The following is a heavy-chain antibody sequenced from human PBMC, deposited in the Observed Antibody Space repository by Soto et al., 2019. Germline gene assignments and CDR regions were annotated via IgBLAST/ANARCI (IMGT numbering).Heavy chain of an antibody. V-gene: IGHV3-74*01. CDR2: INSDGSST. D-gene: IGHD3-3*01. CDR1: GFTFSSYW. CDR3: ARDRVLRFLEWLPYYGMDV. J-gene: IGHJ6*02. Sequence: GGSLRLSCAASGFTFSSYWMHWVRQAPGKGLVWVSRINSDGSSTSYADSVKGRFTISRDNAKNTLYLQMNSLRAEDTAVYYCARDRVLRFLEWLPYYGMDVWGQGTTVTVSS.